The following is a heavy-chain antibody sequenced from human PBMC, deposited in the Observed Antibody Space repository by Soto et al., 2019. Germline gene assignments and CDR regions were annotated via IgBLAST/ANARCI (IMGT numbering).Heavy chain of an antibody. CDR2: INWKSDI. Sequence: GGSLRLSCAVSGFTFDDNAMHWVRQAPEKGLEWVSGINWKSDIGYADSVKGRFTISRDNAENSLYLQMNSLRAEDTALYYCAILIVGRATTTFISWGQGTQVTVSS. J-gene: IGHJ5*02. D-gene: IGHD3-16*01. CDR3: AILIVGRATTTFIS. CDR1: GFTFDDNA. V-gene: IGHV3-9*01.